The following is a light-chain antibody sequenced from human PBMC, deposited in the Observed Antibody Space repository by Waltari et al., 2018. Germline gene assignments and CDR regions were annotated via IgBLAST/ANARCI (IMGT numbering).Light chain of an antibody. Sequence: EIVLTQSPGTLSLSPGETATLSCRARPRLSYSYLAWYQQKPGQAPRLIIYGASNRATGIPDRFGGSGSGSGTDFTLTISSLEPEDFAVYYCQEYGRSFGQGTRLEIK. CDR2: GAS. J-gene: IGKJ5*01. V-gene: IGKV3-20*01. CDR3: QEYGRS. CDR1: PRLSYSY.